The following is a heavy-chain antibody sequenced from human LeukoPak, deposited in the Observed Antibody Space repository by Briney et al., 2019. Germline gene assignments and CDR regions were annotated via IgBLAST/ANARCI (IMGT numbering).Heavy chain of an antibody. CDR1: GFTFSSYW. D-gene: IGHD5-12*01. J-gene: IGHJ4*02. Sequence: PGGSLRLSCAASGFTFSSYWMHWVRQAPGKGLVWVSRINSDGSSTSYADSVKGRFTISRDNAKNTLYLQMSRLRAEDTAVYYCAKGDMPIVARALDYWGQGTLVTVSS. CDR2: INSDGSST. CDR3: AKGDMPIVARALDY. V-gene: IGHV3-74*01.